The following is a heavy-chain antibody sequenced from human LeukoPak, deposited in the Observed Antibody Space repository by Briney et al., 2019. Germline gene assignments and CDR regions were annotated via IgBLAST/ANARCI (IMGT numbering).Heavy chain of an antibody. V-gene: IGHV1-69*05. CDR1: GGTFSSYA. Sequence: ASVKVSCKASGGTFSSYAISWVRLAPGQGLEWMGRIIPIFGTANYAQKFQGRVTITTDESMSTAYMELSSLRSEDTAVYYCARLKGSGVFDYWGQGTLVTVSS. J-gene: IGHJ4*02. CDR3: ARLKGSGVFDY. CDR2: IIPIFGTA. D-gene: IGHD2-15*01.